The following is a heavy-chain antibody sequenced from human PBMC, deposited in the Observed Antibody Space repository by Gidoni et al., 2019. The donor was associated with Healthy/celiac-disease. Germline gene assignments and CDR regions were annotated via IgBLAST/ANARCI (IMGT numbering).Heavy chain of an antibody. Sequence: VQLQESGPGLVTPSQTLSLTCTVSGVSISCGGYYWSWIRQHPGKGREWIGYIYYSGSTYYNPSLKSRVTISVDTSKNKFSLKLSSVTAADTAVYYCARDDSNHDRGATTGGFDYWGQGTLVTVSS. CDR1: GVSISCGGYY. J-gene: IGHJ4*02. CDR3: ARDDSNHDRGATTGGFDY. D-gene: IGHD1-1*01. CDR2: IYYSGST. V-gene: IGHV4-31*03.